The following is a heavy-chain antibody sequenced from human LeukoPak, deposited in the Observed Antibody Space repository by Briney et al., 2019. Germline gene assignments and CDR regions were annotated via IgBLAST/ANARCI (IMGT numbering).Heavy chain of an antibody. J-gene: IGHJ5*02. Sequence: GGSLRLSCAASGFTIGRYWMHWVRQAPGKGLVWVSRSEGDDSTTTYADSVKGRFTVSRDTAKNTLYLQMNSLRVEDTAVYYCAKLDWLDPWVQGTLVTVSP. CDR1: GFTIGRYW. V-gene: IGHV3-74*03. CDR3: AKLDWLDP. CDR2: SEGDDSTT.